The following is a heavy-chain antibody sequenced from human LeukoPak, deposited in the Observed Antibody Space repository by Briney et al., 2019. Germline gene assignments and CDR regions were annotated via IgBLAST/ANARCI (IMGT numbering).Heavy chain of an antibody. V-gene: IGHV4-34*01. CDR3: AREAVDLQAFDI. Sequence: SETLSLTCAVYGGSFSGYYWSWIRQPPGKGLEWIGEINHSGSTNYNPSLKSRVTISVDTSKNQFSLKLSSVTAADTAVYYCAREAVDLQAFDIWGQGTMVTVSS. D-gene: IGHD4-23*01. CDR1: GGSFSGYY. J-gene: IGHJ3*02. CDR2: INHSGST.